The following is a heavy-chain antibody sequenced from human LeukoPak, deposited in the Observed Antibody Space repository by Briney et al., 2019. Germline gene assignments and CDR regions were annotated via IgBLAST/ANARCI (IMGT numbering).Heavy chain of an antibody. V-gene: IGHV3-23*01. CDR3: AKTVVSHYYDTSGYFDY. J-gene: IGHJ4*02. CDR1: GFTFSSYA. CDR2: ISGSGGST. Sequence: QPGGSLRLSCAASGFTFSSYAMSWVRQAPGKGLEWVSAISGSGGSTYYADSVKGRFTISRDNSKNTLYLQMNSLGAEDTAVYYCAKTVVSHYYDTSGYFDYWGQGTLVTVSS. D-gene: IGHD3-22*01.